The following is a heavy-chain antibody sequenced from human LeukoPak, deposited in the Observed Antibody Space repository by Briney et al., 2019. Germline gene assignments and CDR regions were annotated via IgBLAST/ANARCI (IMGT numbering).Heavy chain of an antibody. D-gene: IGHD3-3*01. V-gene: IGHV3-23*01. Sequence: GGSLRLSSAASGFTFSSYAMSWVRQAPGKGLEWVSAISGSGGSTYYADSVKGRFTISRDNSKNTLYLQMNSLRAEGTAVYYCARATYDFWSGYYTGGVDYWGQGTLVTVSS. J-gene: IGHJ4*02. CDR1: GFTFSSYA. CDR3: ARATYDFWSGYYTGGVDY. CDR2: ISGSGGST.